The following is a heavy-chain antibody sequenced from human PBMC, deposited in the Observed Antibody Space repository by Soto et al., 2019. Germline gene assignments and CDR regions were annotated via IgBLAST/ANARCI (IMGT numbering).Heavy chain of an antibody. J-gene: IGHJ4*02. D-gene: IGHD6-13*01. Sequence: EVQLLESGGGLVQPGGSLRLSCAASGFTFSSYAMSWVRQAPGKGLEWVSAISGSGGSTYYADSVKGRFTISRDNSKSTLYLQMNSLRAEDTAVYYCAKTVYSSSWYYDYWCQGTLVTVSS. V-gene: IGHV3-23*01. CDR3: AKTVYSSSWYYDY. CDR2: ISGSGGST. CDR1: GFTFSSYA.